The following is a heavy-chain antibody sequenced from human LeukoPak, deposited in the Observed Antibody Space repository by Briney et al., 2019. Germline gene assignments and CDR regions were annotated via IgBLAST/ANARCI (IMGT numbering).Heavy chain of an antibody. J-gene: IGHJ4*02. CDR3: ARDSGIASAGD. CDR1: GFTFSSYA. CDR2: ISGSGGST. V-gene: IGHV3-23*01. D-gene: IGHD6-13*01. Sequence: TGGSLRLSCAASGFTFSSYAMSWVRQAPGKGLEWVSAISGSGGSTYYADSVKGRFTISRDNSKNTLYLQMNSLRAEDTAVYYCARDSGIASAGDWGQGTLVTVSS.